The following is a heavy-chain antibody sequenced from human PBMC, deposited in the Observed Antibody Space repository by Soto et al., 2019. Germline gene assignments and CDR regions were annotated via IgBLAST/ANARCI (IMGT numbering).Heavy chain of an antibody. D-gene: IGHD6-13*01. Sequence: ASVKVSCKASGYTFTNYGIHWVRQAPGQRLEWMGWIHGGNGKTEFSPKFRDRVTITKDTSASTAYMDLSSLRSEDTAVYYCARWSSPGFDFWGQGTLVTSPQ. CDR2: IHGGNGKT. V-gene: IGHV1-3*01. CDR1: GYTFTNYG. J-gene: IGHJ4*02. CDR3: ARWSSPGFDF.